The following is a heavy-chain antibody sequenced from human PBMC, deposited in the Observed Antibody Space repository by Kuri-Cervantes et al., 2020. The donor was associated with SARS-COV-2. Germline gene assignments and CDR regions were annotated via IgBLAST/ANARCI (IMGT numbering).Heavy chain of an antibody. Sequence: ESLKISCAAYGGSFSAYYWSWIRQPPGKGLEWIGEINHRGSTNYNPSLKSRVTISVDTSKHQLSLKLSSVTAADTAVYYCAGSPGGVFDCWGQGTLVTVSS. J-gene: IGHJ4*02. CDR3: AGSPGGVFDC. CDR1: GGSFSAYY. CDR2: INHRGST. V-gene: IGHV4-34*01. D-gene: IGHD3-16*01.